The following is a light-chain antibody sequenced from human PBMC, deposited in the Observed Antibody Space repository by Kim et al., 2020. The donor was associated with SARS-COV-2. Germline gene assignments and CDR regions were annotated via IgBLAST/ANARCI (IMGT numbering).Light chain of an antibody. Sequence: IVMTQSPATLSVSPGERATLSCRANENIGTYLAWYQQKPGKAPKFLISRAYTRATGVSARFTGSGSGTEFTLTISSLQSEDFAVYHCKQYNNWPWTFGQGTKVDIK. CDR3: KQYNNWPWT. V-gene: IGKV3-15*01. J-gene: IGKJ1*01. CDR2: RAY. CDR1: ENIGTY.